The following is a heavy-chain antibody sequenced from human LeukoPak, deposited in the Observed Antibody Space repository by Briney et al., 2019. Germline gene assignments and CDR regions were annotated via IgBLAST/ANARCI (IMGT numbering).Heavy chain of an antibody. J-gene: IGHJ5*02. V-gene: IGHV5-51*01. CDR3: ARTKYSSGWTRSNWFDP. CDR1: GYSFTSYW. D-gene: IGHD6-19*01. Sequence: GESLKISCKGSGYSFTSYWIGWVRQMPGKGLEWMGIIYPGDSDTRYSPSFQGQVTISADKSISTAYLQWSSLKASDTAMYYRARTKYSSGWTRSNWFDPWGQGTLVTVSS. CDR2: IYPGDSDT.